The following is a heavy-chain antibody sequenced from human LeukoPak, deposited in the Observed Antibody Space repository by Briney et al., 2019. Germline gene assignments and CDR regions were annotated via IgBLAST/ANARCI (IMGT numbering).Heavy chain of an antibody. D-gene: IGHD3-22*01. V-gene: IGHV4-31*03. J-gene: IGHJ5*02. CDR1: GGSISSGGYY. CDR2: IYYSGST. CDR3: ARGEAYYYDTYNWFDP. Sequence: SETPSLTCTVSGGSISSGGYYWSWIRQHPGKGLEWIGYIYYSGSTYYNPSLKSRVTISVDTSKNQFSLKLSSVTAADTAVYYCARGEAYYYDTYNWFDPWGQGTLVTVSS.